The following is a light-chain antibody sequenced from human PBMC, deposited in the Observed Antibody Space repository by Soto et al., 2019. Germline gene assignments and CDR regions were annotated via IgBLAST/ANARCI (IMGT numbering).Light chain of an antibody. CDR1: QSVSSNY. Sequence: IVLTQSPDTLSLSPGERATLSCRASQSVSSNYVAWYQQKPGQAPRLLIYGASSKATGIPDRFSGSGSGTDFTLTISRLEPEDFAVYYCQQYGSSPQTFGQGTKV. J-gene: IGKJ1*01. CDR2: GAS. CDR3: QQYGSSPQT. V-gene: IGKV3-20*01.